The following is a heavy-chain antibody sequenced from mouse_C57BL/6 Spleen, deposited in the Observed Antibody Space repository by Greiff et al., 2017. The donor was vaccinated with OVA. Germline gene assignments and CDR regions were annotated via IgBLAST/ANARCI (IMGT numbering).Heavy chain of an antibody. V-gene: IGHV2-2*01. J-gene: IGHJ1*03. CDR1: GFSLTSYG. CDR2: IWRGGST. CDR3: ARKDWYFDV. Sequence: VQLQQSGPGLVQPSQSLSITCTVSGFSLTSYGVHWVRQSPGKGLEWLGVIWRGGSTDYNAAFISRLSISKDNSKSQVFFKMNSLQADDTAIYYCARKDWYFDVWGTGTTVTVSS.